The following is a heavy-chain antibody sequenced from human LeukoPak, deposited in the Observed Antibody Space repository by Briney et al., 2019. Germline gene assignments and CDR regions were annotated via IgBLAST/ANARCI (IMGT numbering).Heavy chain of an antibody. D-gene: IGHD6-19*01. V-gene: IGHV3-74*01. CDR2: INTDGSST. CDR3: ARPAVAGLRAGGYDY. CDR1: GFTFSSYW. J-gene: IGHJ4*02. Sequence: GGSLRLSCAASGFTFSSYWMHWVRQAPGKGLVWVSRINTDGSSTSYADSVKGRFTISRDNAKNTLYLQMNSLRVEDTAVYYCARPAVAGLRAGGYDYWGQGTLVTVSS.